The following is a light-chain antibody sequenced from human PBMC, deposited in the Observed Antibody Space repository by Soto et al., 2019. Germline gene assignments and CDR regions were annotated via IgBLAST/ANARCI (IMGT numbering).Light chain of an antibody. CDR2: LGS. CDR3: MQALQTIT. V-gene: IGKV2-28*01. Sequence: DIVMPQSPLSLPVTPGEPASISCRSSQSLLHSNGYNYLDWYLQKPGQSPQLLIYLGSNRASGVPDRFSGSGSGTDFTLKISRVEAEDVGVYYCMQALQTITFGQGTRLEIK. CDR1: QSLLHSNGYNY. J-gene: IGKJ5*01.